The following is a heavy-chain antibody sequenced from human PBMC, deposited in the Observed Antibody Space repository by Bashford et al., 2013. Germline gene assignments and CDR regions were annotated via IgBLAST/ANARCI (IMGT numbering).Heavy chain of an antibody. CDR1: GGYISTYY. V-gene: IGHV4-59*08. CDR2: IYYSGST. CDR3: ARRRRDGYNYGFDY. D-gene: IGHD5-24*01. Sequence: SETLSLTCTVSGGYISTYYWTWIRQPPGKGLEWIGYIYYSGSTNYNPSLKSRVTISVDTSKNQFSLKLSSVTAADTAVYYCARRRRDGYNYGFDYVGPGNPGHRLL. J-gene: IGHJ4*02.